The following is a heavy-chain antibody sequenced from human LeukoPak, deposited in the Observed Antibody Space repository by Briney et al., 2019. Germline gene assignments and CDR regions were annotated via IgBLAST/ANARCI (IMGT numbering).Heavy chain of an antibody. V-gene: IGHV1-46*01. J-gene: IGHJ4*02. CDR2: INPSGGST. Sequence: GASVKVSCKASGYTFTSYYMHWVRQAPGQGLEWMGIINPSGGSTSYAQTFQGRVTMTRDMSTSTVYMELSSLRSEDTAVYYCARGARLAALDYWGQGTLVTVSS. CDR3: ARGARLAALDY. CDR1: GYTFTSYY. D-gene: IGHD6-6*01.